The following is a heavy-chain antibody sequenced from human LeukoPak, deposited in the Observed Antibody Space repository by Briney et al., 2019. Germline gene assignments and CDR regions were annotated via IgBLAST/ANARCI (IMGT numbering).Heavy chain of an antibody. CDR1: GGTFSSYA. CDR2: IIPILGIA. CDR3: ARDLSGSSDRTGY. D-gene: IGHD1-26*01. J-gene: IGHJ4*02. V-gene: IGHV1-69*04. Sequence: SVKVSCKASGGTFSSYAISWVRQAPGQGLERMGRIIPILGIANYVQKFQGRVTITADKSTSTAYMELSSLRSEDTAVYYCARDLSGSSDRTGYWGQGTLVTVSS.